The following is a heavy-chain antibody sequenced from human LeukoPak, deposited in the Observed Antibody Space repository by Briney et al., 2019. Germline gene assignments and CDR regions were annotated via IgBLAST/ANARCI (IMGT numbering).Heavy chain of an antibody. CDR2: ISAYNGNT. D-gene: IGHD3-3*01. Sequence: ASVKVSCKASGYTFTSYGISWVRQAPGQGLEWMGWISAYNGNTNYAQKLQGRVTMTTDTSTSTAYMELRGLRSDDTAVYYCARDYDFWSGKTVGVDYWGQGTLVTVSS. V-gene: IGHV1-18*01. CDR3: ARDYDFWSGKTVGVDY. CDR1: GYTFTSYG. J-gene: IGHJ4*02.